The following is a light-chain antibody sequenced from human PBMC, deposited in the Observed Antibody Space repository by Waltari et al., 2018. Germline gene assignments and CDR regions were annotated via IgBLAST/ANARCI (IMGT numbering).Light chain of an antibody. CDR2: DAS. CDR3: QQYGSWPLT. J-gene: IGKJ4*01. V-gene: IGKV3-15*01. CDR1: QSLTND. Sequence: TVLTQSPATLSVSPGQRATLSCRASQSLTNDLAWYQQKPGQAPRLLISDASTGATGIPARFTGSGSGTEFTLTISSLQSEDIAVYYCQQYGSWPLTFGGGTKV.